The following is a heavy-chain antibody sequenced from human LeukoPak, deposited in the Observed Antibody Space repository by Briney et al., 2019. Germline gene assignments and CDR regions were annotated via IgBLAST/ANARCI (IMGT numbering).Heavy chain of an antibody. V-gene: IGHV1-2*02. J-gene: IGHJ6*02. CDR3: ARDMGYGYSHYYYGMDV. D-gene: IGHD5-18*01. CDR1: GYTFTGYY. Sequence: ASVKVSCKASGYTFTGYYMHWVRQAPGQGLEWMGWINPNSGGTNYAQKFQGRVTMTRDTSISTAYMELSRLRSDDTAVYYRARDMGYGYSHYYYGMDVWGQGTTVTVSS. CDR2: INPNSGGT.